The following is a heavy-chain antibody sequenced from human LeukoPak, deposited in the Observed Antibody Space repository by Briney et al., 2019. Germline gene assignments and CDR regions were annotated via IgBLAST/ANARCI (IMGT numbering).Heavy chain of an antibody. CDR3: ARVDGITMVRGVIHWFDP. J-gene: IGHJ5*02. CDR1: GGTFSSYA. CDR2: IIPIFGTA. D-gene: IGHD3-10*01. V-gene: IGHV1-69*13. Sequence: SVKVSCKASGGTFSSYAISWVRQAPGQGLEWMGGIIPIFGTANYAQKFRGRVTITADESTSTAYMELSSLRSEDTAVYYCARVDGITMVRGVIHWFDPWGQGTLVTVSS.